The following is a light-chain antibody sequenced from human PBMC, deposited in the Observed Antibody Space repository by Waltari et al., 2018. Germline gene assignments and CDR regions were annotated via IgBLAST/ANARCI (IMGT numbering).Light chain of an antibody. CDR1: QDISVF. J-gene: IGKJ3*01. CDR3: QQYDDLPPFT. CDR2: DAS. Sequence: DIQMTQSPSSLSASLGDRVTLTFQASQDISVFLNWYQQKPGEAPNLLIYDASILQAGVPSRFSGGGSGTDFTLTISSLQPEDVATYYCQQYDDLPPFTFGPGTKVDLK. V-gene: IGKV1-33*01.